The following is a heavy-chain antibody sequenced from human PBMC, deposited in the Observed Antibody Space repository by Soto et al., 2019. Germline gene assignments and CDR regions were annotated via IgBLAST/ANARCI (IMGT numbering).Heavy chain of an antibody. Sequence: QVQLVESGGGVVQPGRSLRLSCAASGFTFSSYAMHWVRQAPGKGLEWVAVISYDGSNKYYADSVKGRFTISRDNSKNTLYLQMNSLRAEDTAVYYCARDPGRWLQSYYCDYWGQGTLVTVSS. V-gene: IGHV3-30-3*01. J-gene: IGHJ4*02. CDR1: GFTFSSYA. CDR3: ARDPGRWLQSYYCDY. CDR2: ISYDGSNK. D-gene: IGHD5-12*01.